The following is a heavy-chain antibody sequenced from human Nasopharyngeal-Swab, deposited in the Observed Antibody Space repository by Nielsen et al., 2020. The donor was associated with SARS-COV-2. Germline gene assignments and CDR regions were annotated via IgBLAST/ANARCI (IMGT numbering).Heavy chain of an antibody. Sequence: GGSLRLSCVASGFTFSRYSMNWVRQAPGKGLEWVSSISSSSSYIYYVDSVKGRFTISRDNAKNSLYLQMNSLGAEDTAVYYCARSGHKRGDYYWGQGTLVTVSS. V-gene: IGHV3-21*01. CDR2: ISSSSSYI. CDR3: ARSGHKRGDYY. D-gene: IGHD3-16*01. CDR1: GFTFSRYS. J-gene: IGHJ4*02.